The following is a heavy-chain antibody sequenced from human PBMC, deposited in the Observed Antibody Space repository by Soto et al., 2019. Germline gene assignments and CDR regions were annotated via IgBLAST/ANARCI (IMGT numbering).Heavy chain of an antibody. CDR1: GGSISSSSYY. J-gene: IGHJ6*04. Sequence: PSETLSLTCTVSGGSISSSSYYWGWIRQPPGKGLEWIGSIYYSGSTYYNLSLKSRVTISVDTSKNQFSLKLSSVTAADTAVYYCASPHDFNNSYRAFWGKGTTVPVPP. V-gene: IGHV4-39*01. CDR2: IYYSGST. CDR3: ASPHDFNNSYRAF. D-gene: IGHD3-3*01.